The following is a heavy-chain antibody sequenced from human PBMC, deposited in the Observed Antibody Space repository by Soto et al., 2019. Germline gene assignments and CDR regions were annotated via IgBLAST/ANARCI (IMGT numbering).Heavy chain of an antibody. CDR1: GGSISSGGYY. CDR3: ARGKFSAARLVDY. J-gene: IGHJ4*02. CDR2: INHSGCT. V-gene: IGHV4-39*07. D-gene: IGHD6-6*01. Sequence: SETLSLTCTVSGGSISSGGYYWSWIRQHPGKCLEWIGEINHSGCTNYNPSLKSRVTISVDTSKNQFSLKLSSVTAADTAVYYCARGKFSAARLVDYWGQGTLVTVSS.